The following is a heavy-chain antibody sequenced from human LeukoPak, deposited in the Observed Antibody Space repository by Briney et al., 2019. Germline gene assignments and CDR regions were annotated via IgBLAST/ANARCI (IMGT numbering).Heavy chain of an antibody. CDR2: INHSGST. CDR3: ARSPRRIAAAGTPYFVY. Sequence: SETLSLTCAVYGGSFSGYYWSWIRQPPGKGLEWIGEINHSGSTNYNPSLKSRVTISVDTSKNQFSLKLSSVTAADTAVYYCARSPRRIAAAGTPYFVYWGQGTLATVSS. D-gene: IGHD6-13*01. V-gene: IGHV4-34*01. J-gene: IGHJ4*02. CDR1: GGSFSGYY.